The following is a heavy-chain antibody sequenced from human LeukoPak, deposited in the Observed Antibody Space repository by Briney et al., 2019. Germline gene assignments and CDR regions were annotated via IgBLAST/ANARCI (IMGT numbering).Heavy chain of an antibody. Sequence: PSETLSLTCAVYGGSFSGYYWSWIRQPPGKGLEWIGEINHSGSTNYNPSLKSRVTISVDTSKNQFSLKLSSVTAADTAVYYCARRIATWFGESYYFDYWGQGTLVTVSS. D-gene: IGHD3-10*01. CDR2: INHSGST. V-gene: IGHV4-34*01. J-gene: IGHJ4*02. CDR3: ARRIATWFGESYYFDY. CDR1: GGSFSGYY.